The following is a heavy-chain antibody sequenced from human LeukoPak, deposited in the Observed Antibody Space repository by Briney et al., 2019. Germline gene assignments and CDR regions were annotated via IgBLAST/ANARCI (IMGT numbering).Heavy chain of an antibody. CDR2: IIPIFGTA. D-gene: IGHD2-2*01. J-gene: IGHJ2*01. CDR3: ARDQIPPRYCSSTSCPLKGYFDL. CDR1: GGTFSSYA. Sequence: SVKVSCKASGGTFSSYAISWVRQAPGQGLEWMGGIIPIFGTANYAQKFQGRVMITADESTSTAYMELSSLRSEDTAVYYCARDQIPPRYCSSTSCPLKGYFDLWGRGTLVTVSS. V-gene: IGHV1-69*01.